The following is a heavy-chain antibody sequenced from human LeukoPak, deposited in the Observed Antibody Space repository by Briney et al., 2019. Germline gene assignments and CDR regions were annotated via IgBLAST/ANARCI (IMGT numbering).Heavy chain of an antibody. V-gene: IGHV4-59*01. CDR1: GGSISSYY. CDR3: ASLVVANPGAFDI. J-gene: IGHJ3*02. CDR2: IYYSGST. D-gene: IGHD2-15*01. Sequence: PETLSLTCTVSGGSISSYYWSWIRQPPGKGLEWIGYIYYSGSTNYNPTLKSRVTISVDTSKNQFSLKLSSVPAADTAVYYCASLVVANPGAFDIWGQGTMVTVSS.